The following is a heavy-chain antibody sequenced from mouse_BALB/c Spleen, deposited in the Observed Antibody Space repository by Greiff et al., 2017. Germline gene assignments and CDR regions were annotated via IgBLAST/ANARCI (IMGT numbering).Heavy chain of an antibody. CDR3: TPLNYFDY. Sequence: VQLQQSGAELVRPGASVTLSCKASGYTFTDYEMHWVKQTPVHGLEWIGAIDPETGGTAYNQKFKGKATLTADKSSSTAYMELRSLTSEDSAVYYCTPLNYFDYWGQGTTLTVSS. CDR1: GYTFTDYE. CDR2: IDPETGGT. J-gene: IGHJ2*01. V-gene: IGHV1-15*01.